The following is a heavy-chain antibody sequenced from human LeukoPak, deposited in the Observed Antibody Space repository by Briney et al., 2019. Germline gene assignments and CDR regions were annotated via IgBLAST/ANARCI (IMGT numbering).Heavy chain of an antibody. CDR2: IYHSGST. CDR3: ARDGTVGAFDI. Sequence: SETLSLTCAVSGGSISSGGYSWSWIRQPPGKGLEWIGYIYHSGSTYYSPSLKSRVTISVDRSKNQFSLKLSSVTAADTAVYYCARDGTVGAFDIWGQGTMVTVSS. D-gene: IGHD1-26*01. CDR1: GGSISSGGYS. V-gene: IGHV4-30-2*01. J-gene: IGHJ3*02.